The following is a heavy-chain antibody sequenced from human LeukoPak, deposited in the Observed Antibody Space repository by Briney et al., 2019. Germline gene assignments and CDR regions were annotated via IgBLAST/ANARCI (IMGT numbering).Heavy chain of an antibody. D-gene: IGHD3-3*01. J-gene: IGHJ3*02. Sequence: GASVKVPCKASGYTFTSYDINWVRQATGQGLEWMGWMNPNSGNTGYAQKFQGRVTMTRNTSISTAYMELSSLRSEDTAVYYCARSGDYDFWSGRTDAFDIWGQGTMVTVSS. CDR2: MNPNSGNT. CDR1: GYTFTSYD. CDR3: ARSGDYDFWSGRTDAFDI. V-gene: IGHV1-8*01.